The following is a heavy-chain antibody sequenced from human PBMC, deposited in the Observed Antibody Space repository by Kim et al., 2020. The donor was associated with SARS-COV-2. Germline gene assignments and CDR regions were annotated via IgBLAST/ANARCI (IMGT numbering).Heavy chain of an antibody. V-gene: IGHV3-33*01. J-gene: IGHJ4*02. Sequence: GGSLRLSCAASGFTFSSYGMHWVRQAPGKGLEWVAVIWYDGSNKYYADSVKGRFTISRDNSKNTLYLQMNSLRAEDTAVYYCARGGPFEDCSSTSRCLGYFDYWGQGTLVTVSS. CDR2: IWYDGSNK. CDR3: ARGGPFEDCSSTSRCLGYFDY. D-gene: IGHD2-2*01. CDR1: GFTFSSYG.